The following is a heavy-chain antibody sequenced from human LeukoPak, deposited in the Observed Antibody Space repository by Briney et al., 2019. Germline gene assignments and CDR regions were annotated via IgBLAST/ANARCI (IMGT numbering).Heavy chain of an antibody. CDR2: ISSSSSYI. Sequence: GGSLRLSCAASGFTFSSYSMNWVRQAPGKGLEWVSSISSSSSYIYYADSVKGRFTISRDNAKNSLYLQMNSLRAEDTAVYYCASFYDILTGYYSDYDAFDIWGQGTMVTVSS. V-gene: IGHV3-21*01. CDR3: ASFYDILTGYYSDYDAFDI. J-gene: IGHJ3*02. D-gene: IGHD3-9*01. CDR1: GFTFSSYS.